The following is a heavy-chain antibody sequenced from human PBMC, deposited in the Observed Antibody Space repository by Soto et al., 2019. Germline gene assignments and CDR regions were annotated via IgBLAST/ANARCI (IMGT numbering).Heavy chain of an antibody. CDR2: IYSGGST. Sequence: EVYLVQSGGGLVQPGGSLRLSCAASGFTVSNNYMTWVRQVPGKGLEWVSVIYSGGSTYYADSVKGRFTISRDNSKNTWYLKMNRLRAEWTAIYYCARDGGNYRHGPLGYWGQGTLVTVSS. V-gene: IGHV3-66*01. J-gene: IGHJ4*02. CDR3: ARDGGNYRHGPLGY. CDR1: GFTVSNNY. D-gene: IGHD3-10*01.